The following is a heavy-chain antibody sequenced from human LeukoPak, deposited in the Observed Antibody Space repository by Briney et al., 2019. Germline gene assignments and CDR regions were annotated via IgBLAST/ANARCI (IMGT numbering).Heavy chain of an antibody. CDR2: IYYSGST. CDR3: AREGGGKSAFDI. D-gene: IGHD1-26*01. Sequence: SETLSLTCAVYGGSFSGYYWSWIRQPPGKGLEWIGYIYYSGSTNYKPSLKSRVTISVDTSKNQFSLKLSSVTAADTAVYYCAREGGGKSAFDIWGQGTMVTVSS. V-gene: IGHV4-59*01. J-gene: IGHJ3*02. CDR1: GGSFSGYY.